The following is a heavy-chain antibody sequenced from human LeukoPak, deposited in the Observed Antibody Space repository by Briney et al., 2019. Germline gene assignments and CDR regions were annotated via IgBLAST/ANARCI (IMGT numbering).Heavy chain of an antibody. J-gene: IGHJ4*02. CDR1: GFTLTTNY. D-gene: IGHD4-17*01. V-gene: IGHV3-53*01. CDR3: ARLTVTTTSDYFDY. CDR2: IYRGDST. Sequence: GGSLRLSCAASGFTLTTNYMSWGRQAPGKGLECVSVIYRGDSTYYADSVKGRFTISRDNSKNTLYIQMNSLRAEDTAVYYCARLTVTTTSDYFDYWGQGTLVTVSS.